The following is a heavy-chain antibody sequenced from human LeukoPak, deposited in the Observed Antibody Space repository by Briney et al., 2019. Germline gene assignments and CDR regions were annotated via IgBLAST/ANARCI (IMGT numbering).Heavy chain of an antibody. CDR1: GFTFSSYS. Sequence: GGSLRLSCAASGFTFSSYSMNWVRQAPGKGLEWVSSISSSSSYIYYADSVKGRFTISRDNAKNSLYLQMNSLRAEDTAVYYCAREIDSGYAFDYWGQGTLVTVSS. CDR3: AREIDSGYAFDY. V-gene: IGHV3-21*01. CDR2: ISSSSSYI. J-gene: IGHJ4*02. D-gene: IGHD5-12*01.